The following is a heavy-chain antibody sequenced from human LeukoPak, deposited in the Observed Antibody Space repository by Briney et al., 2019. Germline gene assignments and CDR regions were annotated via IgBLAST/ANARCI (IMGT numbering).Heavy chain of an antibody. D-gene: IGHD2-15*01. CDR2: IRNKANSYTT. CDR3: ARRVFGGSCYYDY. J-gene: IGHJ4*02. Sequence: PGGSLRLSCAASGFTFSDHYMDWVRQAPGKGLEWVGRIRNKANSYTTDYAASVKGRFTISRDDSKNSLYLQMNSLKTEDTAVYYCARRVFGGSCYYDYWGQGALVTVSS. V-gene: IGHV3-72*01. CDR1: GFTFSDHY.